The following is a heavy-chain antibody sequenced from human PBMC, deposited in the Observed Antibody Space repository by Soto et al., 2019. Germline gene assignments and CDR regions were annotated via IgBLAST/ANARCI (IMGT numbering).Heavy chain of an antibody. D-gene: IGHD5-18*01. CDR3: ASSPPPYSYGRLTYYFDY. Sequence: PGGSLRLSCAASGFTFSSYAMHWVRQAPGKGLEWVAVISYDGSNKYYADSVKGRFTISRDNSKNTLYLQMNSLRAEDTAVYYCASSPPPYSYGRLTYYFDYWGQGTLVTVSS. CDR1: GFTFSSYA. V-gene: IGHV3-30-3*01. CDR2: ISYDGSNK. J-gene: IGHJ4*02.